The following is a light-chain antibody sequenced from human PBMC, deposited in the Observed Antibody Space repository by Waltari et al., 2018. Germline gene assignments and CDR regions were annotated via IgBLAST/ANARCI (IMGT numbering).Light chain of an antibody. CDR3: QHYHSLPYT. CDR2: DAS. J-gene: IGKJ2*01. V-gene: IGKV1-33*01. CDR1: QDITTS. Sequence: IQLTQSPSSLSAAVGDRLPITCQATQDITTSLSWFQQKPGKAPQLLIYDASSLQAGVPSRFSGTGSGTAFSFTITSLQPEDSATYYCQHYHSLPYTFGRGTKLQIK.